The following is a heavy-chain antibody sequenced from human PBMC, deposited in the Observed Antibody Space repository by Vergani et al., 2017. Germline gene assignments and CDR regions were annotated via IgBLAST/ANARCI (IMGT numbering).Heavy chain of an antibody. CDR2: INTGNGNT. CDR3: ARVYDYVWGSYRYDD. Sequence: QVQLVQSGAEVKKPGASVKVSCKASGYTFTSYAMHWVRQAPGQRLEWMGWINTGNGNTKYSQKFQGRVTITRDTSASTAYMELSSLRSEDTAVYYCARVYDYVWGSYRYDDWGQGTLVTVSS. J-gene: IGHJ4*02. CDR1: GYTFTSYA. V-gene: IGHV1-3*04. D-gene: IGHD3-16*02.